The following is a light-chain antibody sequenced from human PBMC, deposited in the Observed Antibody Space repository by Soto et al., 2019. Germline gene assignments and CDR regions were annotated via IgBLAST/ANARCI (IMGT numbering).Light chain of an antibody. J-gene: IGKJ1*01. V-gene: IGKV1-5*01. Sequence: DIQMTQSPSTLSASVGDRVTITCRASQSISSWLAWYQQKPGKAPKLLIYDASSLESGVPSRFSGSGSGTEFTLTISHLQPDDFATYYCQQDNSYWTFGQGTKVEIK. CDR2: DAS. CDR1: QSISSW. CDR3: QQDNSYWT.